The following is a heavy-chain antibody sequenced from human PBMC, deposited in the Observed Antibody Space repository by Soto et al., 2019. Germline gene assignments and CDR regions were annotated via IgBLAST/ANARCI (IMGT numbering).Heavy chain of an antibody. CDR2: TYYRSKWYN. J-gene: IGHJ6*02. CDR3: ARDPYGDYDYYYYYGMDV. D-gene: IGHD4-17*01. V-gene: IGHV6-1*01. CDR1: GDSVSSNSAA. Sequence: SQTLSLTCAISGDSVSSNSAAWNWIRQSPSRGLEWLGRTYYRSKWYNDYAVSVKSRITINPDTSKNQFSLQLNSVTPEDTAVYYCARDPYGDYDYYYYYGMDVWGQGTRVTVSS.